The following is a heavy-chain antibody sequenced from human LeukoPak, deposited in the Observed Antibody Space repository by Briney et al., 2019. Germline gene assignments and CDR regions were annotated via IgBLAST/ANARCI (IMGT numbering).Heavy chain of an antibody. V-gene: IGHV5-51*01. Sequence: GEPLKTSCQPSGYRFTTDYIGWVRQMPGKGLEWMGIIYPDVSETNYSPSFQGQVTISADKSISTAYLQWSSLKASDTAMYYCARLRSTSSSWYDGTGYFDYWGQGTLVTVSS. CDR2: IYPDVSET. J-gene: IGHJ4*02. CDR1: GYRFTTDY. D-gene: IGHD6-13*01. CDR3: ARLRSTSSSWYDGTGYFDY.